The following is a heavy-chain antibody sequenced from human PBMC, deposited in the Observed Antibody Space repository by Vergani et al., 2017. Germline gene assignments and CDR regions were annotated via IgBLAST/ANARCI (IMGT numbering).Heavy chain of an antibody. CDR3: ARTYYDLLSGLRKGGYYVDY. J-gene: IGHJ4*02. V-gene: IGHV2-70*04. CDR2: IEWDDNK. CDR1: GFSLSTSGMR. D-gene: IGHD3-3*01. Sequence: QVTLQESGPALVKPTQTLTLPCSFSGFSLSTSGMRVRWFRQPPGKALEWLARIEWDDNKFYRTSLKTRLTSSKGTSKHPVVLTMTNMDTVDTATYYCARTYYDLLSGLRKGGYYVDYWGQGTRVTVSS.